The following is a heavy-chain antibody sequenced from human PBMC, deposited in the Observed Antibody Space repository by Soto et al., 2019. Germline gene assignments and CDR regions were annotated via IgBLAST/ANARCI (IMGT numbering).Heavy chain of an antibody. V-gene: IGHV3-30*03. D-gene: IGHD6-19*01. CDR3: VGWLVDPFDY. CDR2: ISYDGSNK. CDR1: GFTFSSYG. Sequence: GGSLRLSCAASGFTFSSYGMHWVRQAPGKGLEWVAVISYDGSNKYYADSVKGRFTISRDNSKNTLYLQMNSLRAEDTAVYYCVGWLVDPFDYWGQGTLVTVSS. J-gene: IGHJ4*02.